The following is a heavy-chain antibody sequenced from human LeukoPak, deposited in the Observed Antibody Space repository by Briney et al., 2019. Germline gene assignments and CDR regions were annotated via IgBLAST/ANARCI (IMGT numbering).Heavy chain of an antibody. D-gene: IGHD5-24*01. CDR1: GFPFSSYW. CDR3: ARLERKNWFDP. V-gene: IGHV3-7*01. Sequence: GGSLRLSCAASGFPFSSYWMSWVRQAPGKGLEWVANIKQDGSEKYYVDSVKGRFTISRDNAKNSLYLQMNSLRAEDTAVYYCARLERKNWFDPWGQGTLVTVSS. J-gene: IGHJ5*02. CDR2: IKQDGSEK.